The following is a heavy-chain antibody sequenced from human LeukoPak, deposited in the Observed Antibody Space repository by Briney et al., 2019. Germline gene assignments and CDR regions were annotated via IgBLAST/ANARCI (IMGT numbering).Heavy chain of an antibody. D-gene: IGHD3-22*01. J-gene: IGHJ4*02. CDR1: GGSLGSYY. Sequence: SETLSLTCTVSGGSLGSYYWSWIRQPPGKGLEWIGYIYYSGSTNYNPSLKSRVTISVDTSKNQFSLKLSSVTAADTAVYYCARLPYYYDSSGYYYFDYWGQGTLVTVSS. CDR3: ARLPYYYDSSGYYYFDY. V-gene: IGHV4-59*01. CDR2: IYYSGST.